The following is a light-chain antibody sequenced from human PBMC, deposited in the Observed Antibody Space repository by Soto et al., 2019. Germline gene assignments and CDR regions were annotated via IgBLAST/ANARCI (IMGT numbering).Light chain of an antibody. CDR2: YAS. CDR1: QPFXNNY. CDR3: HQFRTDPRT. J-gene: IGKJ4*02. Sequence: ITLSQSPCAVSLYTSERATLSCRASQPFXNNYSAWYQQKPGQAPRLRXDYASSSANGSPDSLSGGGSGTDFTRTISRLEHDDCGRYYCHQFRTDPRTFGGGSNVE. V-gene: IGKV3-20*01.